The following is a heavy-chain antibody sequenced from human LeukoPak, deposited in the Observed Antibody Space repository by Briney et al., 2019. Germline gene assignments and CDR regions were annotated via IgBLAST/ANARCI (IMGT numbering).Heavy chain of an antibody. V-gene: IGHV3-48*04. CDR3: ARNIPVTRWGY. Sequence: GGSLRLSCAASGFTFSIYYMSWVRQAPGKGLEWVSYISSSGATIFYADSVKGRFTISRDNAKNSLYLQMNSLRAEDMAVYYCARNIPVTRWGYWGQGTLVTVSS. D-gene: IGHD2-21*01. J-gene: IGHJ4*02. CDR2: ISSSGATI. CDR1: GFTFSIYY.